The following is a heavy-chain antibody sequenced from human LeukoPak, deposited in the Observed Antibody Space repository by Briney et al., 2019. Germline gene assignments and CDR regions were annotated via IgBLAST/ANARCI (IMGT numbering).Heavy chain of an antibody. Sequence: GGSLRLSCAGSGFTFSNYWMHWVRRVPGKGLVCVSRINIDGTSTSYADSVKGRFTISRDNAKNALYLQMNSLRAEDTAVYYCARGSSGWYGIDYWGQGALVNVSS. CDR1: GFTFSNYW. V-gene: IGHV3-74*01. CDR3: ARGSSGWYGIDY. D-gene: IGHD6-19*01. J-gene: IGHJ4*02. CDR2: INIDGTST.